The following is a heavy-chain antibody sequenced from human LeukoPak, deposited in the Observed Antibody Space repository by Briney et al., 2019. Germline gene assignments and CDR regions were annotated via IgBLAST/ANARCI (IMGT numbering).Heavy chain of an antibody. J-gene: IGHJ4*02. CDR2: IRYDGSNK. D-gene: IGHD2-2*01. CDR1: GFTFSSYG. CDR3: ANQRGCSSTGCYLIDY. V-gene: IGHV3-30*02. Sequence: HPGGSLRLSCAASGFTFSSYGMHWVRQAPGKGLEWVAFIRYDGSNKYYADSVKGRFTISRDNSKNTLYLQMNSLRAEDTAVYYCANQRGCSSTGCYLIDYWGQGTLVTVSS.